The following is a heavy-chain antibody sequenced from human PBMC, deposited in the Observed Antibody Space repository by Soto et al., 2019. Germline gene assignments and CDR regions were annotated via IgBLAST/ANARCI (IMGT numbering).Heavy chain of an antibody. V-gene: IGHV4-31*03. CDR1: GGSISSGGYY. CDR2: IYYSGST. Sequence: PSETLSLTCTVSGGSISSGGYYWSWIRQHPGKGLEWIGYIYYSGSTYYNPSLKSRVTISVDTSKNQFSLKLSSVTAADTAVYYCARVMSGGLRYFDWSPHDAFDIWGQGTMVTVSS. J-gene: IGHJ3*02. D-gene: IGHD3-9*01. CDR3: ARVMSGGLRYFDWSPHDAFDI.